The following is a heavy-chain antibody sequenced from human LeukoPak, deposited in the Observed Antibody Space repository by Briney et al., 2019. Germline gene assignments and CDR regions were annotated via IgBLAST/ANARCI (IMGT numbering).Heavy chain of an antibody. Sequence: SETLSLTCAVYGGSFSGYYWSWIRQPPGKGLEWIGEINHSGSTNYNPSLKSRVTTSVDTSKNQLSLKLSSVTAADTAVYYCARRWDAWYFDLWGRGTLVTVSS. J-gene: IGHJ2*01. CDR1: GGSFSGYY. CDR2: INHSGST. V-gene: IGHV4-34*01. D-gene: IGHD1-26*01. CDR3: ARRWDAWYFDL.